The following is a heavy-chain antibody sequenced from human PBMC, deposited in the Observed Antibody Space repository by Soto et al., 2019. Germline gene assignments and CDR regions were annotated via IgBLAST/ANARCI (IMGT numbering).Heavy chain of an antibody. CDR3: AKGGGHSSGTNDAFDI. V-gene: IGHV3-23*01. D-gene: IGHD5-18*01. CDR2: ISGSGGST. CDR1: GFTFSSYA. Sequence: PGGSLRLSCAASGFTFSSYAMSWVRQAPGKGLGWVLGISGSGGSTYYADSVKGRFTISRDNSKNTLYLQMNSLRAEDTAVYYCAKGGGHSSGTNDAFDIWGQGTMVTVSS. J-gene: IGHJ3*02.